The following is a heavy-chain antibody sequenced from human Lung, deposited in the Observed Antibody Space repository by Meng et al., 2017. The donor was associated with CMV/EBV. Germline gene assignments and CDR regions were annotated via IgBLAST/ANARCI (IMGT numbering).Heavy chain of an antibody. CDR3: VRDWKYS. J-gene: IGHJ4*02. Sequence: ESLKISCAASGFTFSSYWMSWVRQAPGKGLEWVANIKQDGSEKYYVDSAKGRFTISRDNAKNSLYLQMSSLRAEDTALYYCVRDWKYSWGQGTLVTVSS. CDR1: GFTFSSYW. D-gene: IGHD1-1*01. V-gene: IGHV3-7*01. CDR2: IKQDGSEK.